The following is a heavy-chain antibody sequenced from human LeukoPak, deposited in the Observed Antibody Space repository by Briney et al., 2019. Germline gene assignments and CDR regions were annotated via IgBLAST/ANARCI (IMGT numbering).Heavy chain of an antibody. J-gene: IGHJ4*02. CDR2: ISYDGSNK. Sequence: GGSLRLSCAASGFTFSSYAMHWVRQAPGKELEWVAVISYDGSNKYYADSVKGRFTISRDNSKNTLYLQMNSLRAEDTAVYYCARDRVRGTGTIGYWGQGTLVTVSS. CDR1: GFTFSSYA. CDR3: ARDRVRGTGTIGY. V-gene: IGHV3-30-3*01. D-gene: IGHD1-1*01.